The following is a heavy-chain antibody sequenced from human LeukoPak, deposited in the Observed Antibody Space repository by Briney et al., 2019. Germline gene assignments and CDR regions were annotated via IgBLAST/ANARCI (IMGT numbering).Heavy chain of an antibody. V-gene: IGHV3-30*04. CDR2: ISYDGSDK. Sequence: GGSLRLSCAASGFTFSSYAMSWVRQAPGKGLEWLAVISYDGSDKYYADSVKGRFTISRDNSKNTLYLQMNNLRAEDTAVYYCVSFYETYWGRGTLVTVSS. D-gene: IGHD2/OR15-2a*01. J-gene: IGHJ4*02. CDR3: VSFYETY. CDR1: GFTFSSYA.